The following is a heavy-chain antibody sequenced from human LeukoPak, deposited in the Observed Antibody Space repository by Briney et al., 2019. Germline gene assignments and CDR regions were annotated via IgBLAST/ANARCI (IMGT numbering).Heavy chain of an antibody. J-gene: IGHJ4*02. CDR2: ISSSSSTI. CDR3: AKELLPADY. D-gene: IGHD2-15*01. V-gene: IGHV3-48*01. CDR1: GFTFSSYS. Sequence: GGSLRLSCAASGFTFSSYSMNWVRQAPGKGLEWVSYISSSSSTIYYADSVKGRFTISRDNAKNSLYLQMNSLRAEDTAVYYCAKELLPADYWGQGTLVTVSS.